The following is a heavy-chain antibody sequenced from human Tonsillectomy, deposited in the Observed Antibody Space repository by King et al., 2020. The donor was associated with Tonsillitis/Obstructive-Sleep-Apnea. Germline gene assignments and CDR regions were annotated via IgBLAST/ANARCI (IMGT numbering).Heavy chain of an antibody. CDR3: AGHIGVDDDTFPAYYFYMDV. CDR1: GYSFTTYW. J-gene: IGHJ6*03. V-gene: IGHV5-51*01. CDR2: IYPGDSET. D-gene: IGHD2-15*01. Sequence: VQLVESGAEVKKPGESLQISCQGSGYSFTTYWIGWVRQMPGKGLEWMGIIYPGDSETRYSPSFQGQVTISADTSFSTAYLQWSRLKASDTAMYFCAGHIGVDDDTFPAYYFYMDVWGKGATVTVSS.